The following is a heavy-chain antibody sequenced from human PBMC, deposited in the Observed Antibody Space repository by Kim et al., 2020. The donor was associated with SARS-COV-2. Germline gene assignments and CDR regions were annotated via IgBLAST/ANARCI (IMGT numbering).Heavy chain of an antibody. D-gene: IGHD3-10*01. CDR1: GYTFTNYG. J-gene: IGHJ4*01. Sequence: ASVKVSCKTAGYTFTNYGIHWVRQAPGQGLEWMGWINGGSGNIKYSEEVQGRLTLSRDTSATMVYMELSSLRSEDTAVYYFARFPRYYGSGSHYTGALD. CDR2: INGGSGNI. V-gene: IGHV1-3*01. CDR3: ARFPRYYGSGSHYTGALD.